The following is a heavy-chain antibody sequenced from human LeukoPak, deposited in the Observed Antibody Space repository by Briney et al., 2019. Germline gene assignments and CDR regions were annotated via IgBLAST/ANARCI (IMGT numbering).Heavy chain of an antibody. V-gene: IGHV3-21*01. CDR1: VFTFSNYI. CDR3: ARDETNGFDS. D-gene: IGHD1-14*01. CDR2: INSRSTYI. Sequence: GGSLRLSCGASVFTFSNYIMNTGRQAPGAGLEWISSINSRSTYIFYADSVMGRFTISRDNAKNSLFLQMNSLRAEDTAVYYCARDETNGFDSWGQGTLVTVSS. J-gene: IGHJ5*01.